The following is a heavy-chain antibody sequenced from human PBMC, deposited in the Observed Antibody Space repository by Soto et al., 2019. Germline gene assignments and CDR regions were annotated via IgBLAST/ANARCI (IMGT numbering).Heavy chain of an antibody. J-gene: IGHJ6*03. CDR3: ARTPVREQTVTTSRYYYYMDV. V-gene: IGHV6-1*01. D-gene: IGHD4-17*01. CDR2: TYYRSKWYN. CDR1: GDSVSSNSAA. Sequence: KQSPTLSLTCAISGDSVSSNSAAWHWIRQSPSRGLEWLGRTYYRSKWYNDYAVSVKSRITINPDTSKNQFSLQLNSVTPEDTAVYYCARTPVREQTVTTSRYYYYMDVWGKGTTVTVSS.